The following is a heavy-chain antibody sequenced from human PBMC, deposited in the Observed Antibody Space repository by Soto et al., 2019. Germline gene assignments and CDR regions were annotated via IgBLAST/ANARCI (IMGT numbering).Heavy chain of an antibody. Sequence: PSETLSLTCTVSGGSISSYYWSWIRQPPGKGLEWIGYIYYSGSTNYNPSLKSRVTISVGTSKNQLSLKLSSVTAADTAVYYCARLRFLEWLFKTENWFDPWGQGTLVTVSS. V-gene: IGHV4-59*01. CDR3: ARLRFLEWLFKTENWFDP. CDR2: IYYSGST. CDR1: GGSISSYY. J-gene: IGHJ5*02. D-gene: IGHD3-3*01.